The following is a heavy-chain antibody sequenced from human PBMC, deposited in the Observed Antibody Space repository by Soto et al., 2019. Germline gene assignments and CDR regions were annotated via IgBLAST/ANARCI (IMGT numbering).Heavy chain of an antibody. CDR3: ARGYSSSWYNDY. J-gene: IGHJ4*02. D-gene: IGHD6-13*01. CDR2: IWYDGSNK. Sequence: QVQLVESGGGVVQPGRSLRLSCAASGFIFSSYGMHWVRQAPGKGLEWVAVIWYDGSNKYYADSVKGRFTISRDNSKNTLYLQMNSLRAEDTAVYYCARGYSSSWYNDYWGQGTLVTVSS. CDR1: GFIFSSYG. V-gene: IGHV3-33*01.